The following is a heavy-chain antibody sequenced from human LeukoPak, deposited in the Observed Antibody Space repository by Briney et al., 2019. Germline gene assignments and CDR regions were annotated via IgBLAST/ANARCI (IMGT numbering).Heavy chain of an antibody. CDR1: GFIFSSYA. V-gene: IGHV3-33*06. D-gene: IGHD2-15*01. CDR3: AKGLHMDV. J-gene: IGHJ6*03. CDR2: IWYDGSDK. Sequence: PGRSLRLSCAAPGFIFSSYAMHWVRQAPGKGLEWVALIWYDGSDKYHADSVKGRFTISRDNSKNTLYLQMNGLRVEDTAVYYCAKGLHMDVWGKGTTVTVSS.